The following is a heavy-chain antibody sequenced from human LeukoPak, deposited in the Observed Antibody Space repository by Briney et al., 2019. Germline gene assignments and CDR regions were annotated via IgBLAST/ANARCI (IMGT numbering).Heavy chain of an antibody. CDR2: IYYSGST. Sequence: PSETLSLTCTVSGGSISSGDYYWSWIRQPPGKGLEWIGYIYYSGSTYYNPSLKSRVTISVDTSKNQFSLKLSSVTAADTAVYYCARLVPPHCSSTSCIGVWGQGTLVTVSS. CDR3: ARLVPPHCSSTSCIGV. D-gene: IGHD2-2*01. J-gene: IGHJ4*02. V-gene: IGHV4-30-4*01. CDR1: GGSISSGDYY.